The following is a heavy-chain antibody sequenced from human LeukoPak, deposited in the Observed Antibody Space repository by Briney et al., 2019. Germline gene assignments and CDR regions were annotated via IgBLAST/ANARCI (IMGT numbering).Heavy chain of an antibody. CDR2: INSRSGYK. CDR3: ARDLPLEYSSSWSNYHAMDV. D-gene: IGHD6-13*01. V-gene: IGHV3-21*01. Sequence: GGSLRLSCAASGFTFSSYGMHWVRQAPGKGLEWVSSINSRSGYKYYADSVKGRFTTSTDTAKNSLYLQMNSLGAEDTAVYYCARDLPLEYSSSWSNYHAMDVWGQGTPVTVSS. J-gene: IGHJ6*02. CDR1: GFTFSSYG.